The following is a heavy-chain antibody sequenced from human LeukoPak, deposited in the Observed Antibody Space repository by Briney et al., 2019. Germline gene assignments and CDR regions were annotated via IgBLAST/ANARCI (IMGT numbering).Heavy chain of an antibody. CDR1: GFTFSSYG. Sequence: PGGSLRLSCAASGFTFSSYGMHWVRQAPGKGLEWVAVIWYDGSNKYYADSVKGRFTISRDNSKNTLYLQMNSLRAEDTAVYYCAKGSVGSSRFDYWGQGTLVTVSS. CDR3: AKGSVGSSRFDY. D-gene: IGHD6-13*01. CDR2: IWYDGSNK. J-gene: IGHJ4*02. V-gene: IGHV3-33*06.